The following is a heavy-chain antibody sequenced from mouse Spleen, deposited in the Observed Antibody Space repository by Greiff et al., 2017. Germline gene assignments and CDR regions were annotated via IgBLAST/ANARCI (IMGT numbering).Heavy chain of an antibody. V-gene: IGHV1-18*01. CDR2: INPYNDGT. Sequence: VQLQQSGPELVKPGASVKIPCKASGYTFTDYNMDWVKQSHGKSLEWIGYINPYNDGTKYNEKFKGKATLTSDKSSSTAYMELSSLTSEDSAVYYCARSNRNWYFDVWGAGTTVTVSS. D-gene: IGHD4-1*01. CDR3: ARSNRNWYFDV. J-gene: IGHJ1*01. CDR1: GYTFTDYN.